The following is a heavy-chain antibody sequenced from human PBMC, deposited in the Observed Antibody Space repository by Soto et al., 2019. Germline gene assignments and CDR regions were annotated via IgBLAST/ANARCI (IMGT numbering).Heavy chain of an antibody. CDR1: GGSISSYY. J-gene: IGHJ5*02. D-gene: IGHD6-6*01. V-gene: IGHV4-59*01. CDR2: IYYSGST. CDR3: ARDLGSSSSWDSIWFDP. Sequence: SETLSLTCTVSGGSISSYYWSWIRQPPGKGLEWIGYIYYSGSTNYNPSLKSRVTISVDTSKNQFSLKLSSVTAADTAVYYCARDLGSSSSWDSIWFDPWGQGTLVTVPQ.